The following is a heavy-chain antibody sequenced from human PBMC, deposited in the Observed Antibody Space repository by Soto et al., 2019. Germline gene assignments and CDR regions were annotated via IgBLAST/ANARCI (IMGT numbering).Heavy chain of an antibody. Sequence: QVQLVQSGAEVKKPGASVKVACEASGSTFSSDAIIWVRQAPGQGLEWVGWISVHSGNTKYAQNFQGRVTMTADISTSTAYMELRNLISDDTAVYYCAREMGLNWSLPQRYYYYMDVWGKGTTVTVSS. CDR3: AREMGLNWSLPQRYYYYMDV. J-gene: IGHJ6*03. CDR2: ISVHSGNT. V-gene: IGHV1-18*01. D-gene: IGHD1-20*01. CDR1: GSTFSSDA.